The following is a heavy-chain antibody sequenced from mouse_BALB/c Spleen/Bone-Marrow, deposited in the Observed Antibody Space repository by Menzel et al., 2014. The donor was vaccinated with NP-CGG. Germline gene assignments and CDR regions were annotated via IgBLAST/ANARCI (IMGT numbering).Heavy chain of an antibody. CDR3: ARWRYGYAMDY. Sequence: EGKLVESGGGLVQPGGSRKLSCAASGFTFSSFRMHWVRQAPEKGLEWVAYISSGSSTIYYADTVKGRFTISRDNPKNALFLQMPSLRSEDTAMYYCARWRYGYAMDYWGEGSSVTVSS. CDR1: GFTFSSFR. D-gene: IGHD2-14*01. CDR2: ISSGSSTI. V-gene: IGHV5-17*02. J-gene: IGHJ4*01.